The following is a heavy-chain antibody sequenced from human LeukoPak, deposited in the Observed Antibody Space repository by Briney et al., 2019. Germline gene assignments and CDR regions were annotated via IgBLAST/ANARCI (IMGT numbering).Heavy chain of an antibody. CDR1: GYSFTSYW. Sequence: RTGESLKISCKGSGYSFTSYWISWVRQMPGKGLEWMGRIDPSDSYTNYSPSFQGHVTISADKSISTAYLQWSSLKASDTAIYYCARLRGYCSSTSCYATSYYYYGMDVWGKGTTVTVSS. D-gene: IGHD2-2*01. V-gene: IGHV5-10-1*01. CDR2: IDPSDSYT. J-gene: IGHJ6*04. CDR3: ARLRGYCSSTSCYATSYYYYGMDV.